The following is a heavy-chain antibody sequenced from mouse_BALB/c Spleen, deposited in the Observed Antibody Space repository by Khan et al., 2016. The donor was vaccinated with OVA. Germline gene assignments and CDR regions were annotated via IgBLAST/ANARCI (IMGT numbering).Heavy chain of an antibody. J-gene: IGHJ3*01. CDR2: IWSGGGT. Sequence: QVQLVESGPGLVQPSQTLYITCTASGFSLTNYGVHWVRQSPGQVLEWLGVIWSGGGTANHAAFLSRLSICKDNSTSQAFFKMISLQPNDTSMYYGARNYEYDEGLAYWGQGTLVTVSA. CDR3: ARNYEYDEGLAY. D-gene: IGHD2-4*01. V-gene: IGHV2-2*02. CDR1: GFSLTNYG.